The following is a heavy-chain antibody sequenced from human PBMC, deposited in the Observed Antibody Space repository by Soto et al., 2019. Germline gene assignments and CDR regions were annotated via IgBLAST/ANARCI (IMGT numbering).Heavy chain of an antibody. CDR2: IIPILGTP. D-gene: IGHD3-3*01. CDR1: GGTFSTHA. CDR3: ARAAFRSGYYGYYYGMDV. J-gene: IGHJ6*02. V-gene: IGHV1-69*01. Sequence: QVHLEQSGAAVKKPGSSVKVSCKASGGTFSTHALSWVRQAPGQGLEWLGGIIPILGTPNYAQKFQGRVTVTADEYTSTAYMELSRLTSEDTAVYYCARAAFRSGYYGYYYGMDVWGQGTTVTVSS.